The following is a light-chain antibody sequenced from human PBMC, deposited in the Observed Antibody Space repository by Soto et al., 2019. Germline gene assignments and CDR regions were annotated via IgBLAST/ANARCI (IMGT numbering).Light chain of an antibody. CDR2: LGS. CDR3: MQALEMRT. Sequence: DIVMTQSPLSLPVTPGEPASISCRSSQSLLYSNGYNYLDWYLQKPGQSPQLLVYLGSNRASGVPDRFSGSGSGTDFTLKISRVEAEDVGVYYCMQALEMRTFGQGTKLEMK. V-gene: IGKV2-28*01. J-gene: IGKJ2*02. CDR1: QSLLYSNGYNY.